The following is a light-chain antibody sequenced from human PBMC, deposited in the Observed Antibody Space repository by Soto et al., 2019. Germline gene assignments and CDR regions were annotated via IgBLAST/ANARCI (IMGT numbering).Light chain of an antibody. Sequence: KLMPPSPVTLSVLPGPSAPVSWRASQSISSDVAWYQQKPGQAPRLLIYGASTTATGIPARFSGSGSGTEFTLTISSLQSEDFAVYNCQQYNKWPRTFGQGTKV. J-gene: IGKJ2*01. CDR2: GAS. CDR1: QSISSD. V-gene: IGKV3-15*01. CDR3: QQYNKWPRT.